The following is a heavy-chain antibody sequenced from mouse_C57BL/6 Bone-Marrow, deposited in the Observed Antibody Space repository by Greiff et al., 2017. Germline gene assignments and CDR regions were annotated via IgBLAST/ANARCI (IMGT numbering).Heavy chain of an antibody. CDR2: IDPSYSYT. J-gene: IGHJ1*03. Sequence: QVQLQQPGAELVMPGASVKLSCTASGYTFTSYWMHWVKQRPGQGLEWIGEIDPSYSYTNYNQQFKGKSPLTVDKSSSTAYMQLSSLTSEDSAVYYCASRDYGSRYYWYFDVWRTGTSVTVPS. CDR3: ASRDYGSRYYWYFDV. D-gene: IGHD1-1*01. CDR1: GYTFTSYW. V-gene: IGHV1-69*01.